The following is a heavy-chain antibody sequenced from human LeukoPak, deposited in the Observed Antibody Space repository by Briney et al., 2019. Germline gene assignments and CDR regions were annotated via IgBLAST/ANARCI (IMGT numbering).Heavy chain of an antibody. V-gene: IGHV4-39*01. Sequence: SETLSLTCTVSGGSISSGGYYWSWIRQPPGKGLEWIGNIYYTGTTLYNPSLKDRVTVSADTSKSQFSLELTSVTAADTALYYCARMYGVFDYWGQGILVTVSS. D-gene: IGHD2-8*01. J-gene: IGHJ4*02. CDR1: GGSISSGGYY. CDR3: ARMYGVFDY. CDR2: IYYTGTT.